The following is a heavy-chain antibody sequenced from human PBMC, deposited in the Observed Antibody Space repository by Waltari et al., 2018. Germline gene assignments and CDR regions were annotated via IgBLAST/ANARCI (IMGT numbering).Heavy chain of an antibody. CDR1: GFTVSSTY. V-gene: IGHV3-53*01. CDR3: AATGGGYYFTYGY. Sequence: EVQLVESGGGLIQPGGSLRLSCAASGFTVSSTYMSWVSQAPGKGLEWVSVIYSGGSTYYADSVKGRFTISRDNSKNTLYLQMNSLRAEDTAVYYCAATGGGYYFTYGYWGQGTLVTVSS. D-gene: IGHD3-22*01. CDR2: IYSGGST. J-gene: IGHJ4*02.